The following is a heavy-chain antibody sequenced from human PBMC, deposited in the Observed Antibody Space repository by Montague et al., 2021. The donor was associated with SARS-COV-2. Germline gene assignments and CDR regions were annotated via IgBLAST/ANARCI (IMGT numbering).Heavy chain of an antibody. CDR3: ARGRYSSSWYGTKYYFDY. D-gene: IGHD6-13*01. CDR1: GGSFSGYY. Sequence: SETLSLTCAVYGGSFSGYYWSWIRQPPGKRLEWIGEITHSGSTNYNPSLKSRVTISLDTSTNQFSLKLSSVTAADTAVYYCARGRYSSSWYGTKYYFDYWGQGTLVTVSS. J-gene: IGHJ4*02. CDR2: ITHSGST. V-gene: IGHV4-34*01.